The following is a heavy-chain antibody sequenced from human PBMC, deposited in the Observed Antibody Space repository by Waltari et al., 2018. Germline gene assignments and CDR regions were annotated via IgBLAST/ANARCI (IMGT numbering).Heavy chain of an antibody. D-gene: IGHD6-13*01. V-gene: IGHV4-39*02. CDR3: ARGPAGSADDSCWYTD. J-gene: IGHJ4*02. CDR2: IYYAGIS. CDR1: GGSISSNSFF. Sequence: QLQLQESGPGLVKPSETLSLTCSVSGGSISSNSFFWGWIRQPPGKGLEWIGNIYYAGISFYTPSHHSRVTMSVGTSEDHFALRLTSVTAADTAIYYCARGPAGSADDSCWYTDWGQGTLVTVSS.